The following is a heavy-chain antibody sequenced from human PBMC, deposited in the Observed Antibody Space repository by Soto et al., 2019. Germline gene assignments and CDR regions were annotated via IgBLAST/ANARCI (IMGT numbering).Heavy chain of an antibody. V-gene: IGHV5-10-1*01. D-gene: IGHD5-18*01. Sequence: GESLKISCKGSGYSFTSHWISWVRQMPGKGLEWMGRIDPSDSYTNYSPSFQGHVTISADKSISTAYLQWSSLKASDTAMYYCARQSQLWSNYYYGMYVCGQGTTVTVS. CDR1: GYSFTSHW. CDR3: ARQSQLWSNYYYGMYV. CDR2: IDPSDSYT. J-gene: IGHJ6*02.